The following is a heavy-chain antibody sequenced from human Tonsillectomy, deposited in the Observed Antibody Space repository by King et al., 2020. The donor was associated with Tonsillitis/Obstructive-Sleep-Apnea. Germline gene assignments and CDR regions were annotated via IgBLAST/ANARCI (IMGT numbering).Heavy chain of an antibody. Sequence: VQLVESGGGLVQPGGSLRLSCSASGFTFSSYAMHWFRQAPGKGREYVSAISSNGGSTYYADSVKGRFTISIDTSKNTLYLQMSSLRAEDTAVYYCVKVNGSGWLYYFDYWGQGTLVTVSS. CDR3: VKVNGSGWLYYFDY. CDR1: GFTFSSYA. J-gene: IGHJ4*02. CDR2: ISSNGGST. D-gene: IGHD6-25*01. V-gene: IGHV3-64D*06.